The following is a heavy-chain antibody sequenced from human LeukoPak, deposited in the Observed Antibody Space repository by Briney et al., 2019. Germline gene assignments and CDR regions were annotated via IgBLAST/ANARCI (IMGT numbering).Heavy chain of an antibody. D-gene: IGHD1-26*01. CDR3: ARDRIVGATRAGWFDP. J-gene: IGHJ5*02. CDR1: GFTFSSYG. CDR2: ISYDGSNK. V-gene: IGHV3-30*03. Sequence: SGGSLRLSCSASGFTFSSYGMCWVRQAPGKGLEWVAVISYDGSNKYYADSVKGRFTISRDNSKNTLYLQMNSLRAEDTAVYYCARDRIVGATRAGWFDPWGQGTLVTVSS.